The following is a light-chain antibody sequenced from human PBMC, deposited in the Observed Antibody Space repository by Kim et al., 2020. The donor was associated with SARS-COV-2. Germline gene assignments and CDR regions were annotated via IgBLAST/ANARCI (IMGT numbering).Light chain of an antibody. CDR1: SLRKYY. J-gene: IGLJ3*02. V-gene: IGLV3-19*01. CDR3: NSRDSSGNHLV. CDR2: GKN. Sequence: ALGHTVRITCQGDSLRKYYASWYQQKPGQAPVLVIYGKNNRPSGIPDRFSGSTSGNTASLTITGAQAEDEADYYCNSRDSSGNHLVFGGGAKLTVL.